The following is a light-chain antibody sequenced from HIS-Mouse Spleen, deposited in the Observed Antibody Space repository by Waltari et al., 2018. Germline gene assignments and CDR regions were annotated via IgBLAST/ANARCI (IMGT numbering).Light chain of an antibody. CDR1: SSAVGGYNY. V-gene: IGLV2-11*01. Sequence: QSALTQPRSVSGSPGQSVTTSCTGTSSAVGGYNYVSWYQQHPCKAPKLMIYDVSKRPSGVPDRFSGSKSGNTASLTISRVEAGDEADYYCQVWDSSSDHWVFGGGTKLTVL. J-gene: IGLJ3*02. CDR2: DVS. CDR3: QVWDSSSDHWV.